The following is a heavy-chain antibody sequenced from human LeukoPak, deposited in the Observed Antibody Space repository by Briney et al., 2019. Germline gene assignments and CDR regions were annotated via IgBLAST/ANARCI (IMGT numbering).Heavy chain of an antibody. J-gene: IGHJ4*02. Sequence: GGSLRLSCAASGFTFSSYAMSWVRQAPGKGLEWVSAIGGSGGSTYYADSVKGRFTISRDNSKNTLYLQMNSLRAEDTAVYYCAKDHLRGYYYDSSGYYYVYWGQGTLVTVSS. D-gene: IGHD3-22*01. CDR3: AKDHLRGYYYDSSGYYYVY. CDR2: IGGSGGST. CDR1: GFTFSSYA. V-gene: IGHV3-23*01.